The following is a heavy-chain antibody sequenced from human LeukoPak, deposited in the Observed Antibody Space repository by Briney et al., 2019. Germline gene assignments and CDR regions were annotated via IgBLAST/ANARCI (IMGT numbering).Heavy chain of an antibody. D-gene: IGHD3-3*01. Sequence: PGGSLRLSCAASGFTFSSYSMSWVRQAPGKGLEWVSAISGSGGSTYYADSVKGRFTISRDNSKNTLYLQMNSLRAEDTAVYYCAKDRAPYYDFWSGFLDLWGRGTLVTVSS. V-gene: IGHV3-23*01. CDR2: ISGSGGST. CDR3: AKDRAPYYDFWSGFLDL. J-gene: IGHJ2*01. CDR1: GFTFSSYS.